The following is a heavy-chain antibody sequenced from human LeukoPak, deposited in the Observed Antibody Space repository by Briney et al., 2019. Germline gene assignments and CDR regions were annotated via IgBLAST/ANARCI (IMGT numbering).Heavy chain of an antibody. D-gene: IGHD3-10*01. CDR1: GGSFSGYY. Sequence: SETLSLTCAVYGGSFSGYYWSWIRQPPGKGLEWIGEINHSGSTNYNPSLKSRVTISVDTSKNQFSLKLSSVTAADTAVYYCARARSMVRGYYYYYYGMDVWGQGTTVTVPS. CDR3: ARARSMVRGYYYYYYGMDV. V-gene: IGHV4-34*01. CDR2: INHSGST. J-gene: IGHJ6*02.